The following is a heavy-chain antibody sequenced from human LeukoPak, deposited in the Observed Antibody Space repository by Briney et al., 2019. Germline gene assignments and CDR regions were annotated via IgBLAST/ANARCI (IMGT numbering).Heavy chain of an antibody. CDR3: TRDATYYLRYGYFDY. CDR2: INNVASHI. D-gene: IGHD2/OR15-2a*01. V-gene: IGHV3-21*01. CDR1: GFSISSSA. J-gene: IGHJ4*02. Sequence: KPGGSLRLSCAASGFSISSSAMNWVRQAPGKGLEWVSSINNVASHIYYAGSVRGRFTISRDNAKNPVYLQMNSLRAEDTAVYYCTRDATYYLRYGYFDYWGQGTLVTVSS.